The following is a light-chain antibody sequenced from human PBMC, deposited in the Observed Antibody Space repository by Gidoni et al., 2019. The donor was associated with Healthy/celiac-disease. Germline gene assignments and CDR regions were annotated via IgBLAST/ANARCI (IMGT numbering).Light chain of an antibody. CDR3: QSYDSSLSCLYV. CDR1: SSNIGAGYD. Sequence: QSVLTQPPSVSGAPAQRVTISCTGSSSNIGAGYDVHWYQQLPGTAPKLLIYGNSNRPSGVPDRFSGSKSGTSASLAITGLQAEDEADYYCQSYDSSLSCLYVFGTGTKVTVL. V-gene: IGLV1-40*01. J-gene: IGLJ1*01. CDR2: GNS.